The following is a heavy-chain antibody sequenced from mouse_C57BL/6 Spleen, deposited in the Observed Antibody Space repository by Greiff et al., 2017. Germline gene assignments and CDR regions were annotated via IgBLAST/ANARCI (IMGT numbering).Heavy chain of an antibody. CDR3: ARAHYYGSSYGYWYFDV. V-gene: IGHV3-6*01. D-gene: IGHD1-1*01. CDR2: ISYDGSN. Sequence: EVKLVESGPGLVKPSQSLSLTCSVTGYSITSGYYWNWIRQFPGNKLEWMGYISYDGSNNYNPSLKNRISITRDTSKNQFFLKLNSVTTEDTATYYCARAHYYGSSYGYWYFDVWGTGTTVTVSS. CDR1: GYSITSGYY. J-gene: IGHJ1*03.